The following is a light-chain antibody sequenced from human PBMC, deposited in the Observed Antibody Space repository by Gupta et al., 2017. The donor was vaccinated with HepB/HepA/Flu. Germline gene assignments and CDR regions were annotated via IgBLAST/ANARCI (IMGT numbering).Light chain of an antibody. CDR2: HVT. CDR1: NRDVGGYNY. Sequence: QSALPQPRSVSGSPGQSLTISCTGTNRDVGGYNYVSWYQQHPGKAPRLMAYHVTVRPSGVPDRFSGSKSGNTASLTISGLQPQDEADYYCCSFAGSHTYVFGGGTKVTVL. V-gene: IGLV2-11*01. J-gene: IGLJ2*01. CDR3: CSFAGSHTYV.